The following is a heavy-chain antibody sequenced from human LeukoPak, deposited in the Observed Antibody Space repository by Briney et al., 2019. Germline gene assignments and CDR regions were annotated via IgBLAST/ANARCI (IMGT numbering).Heavy chain of an antibody. Sequence: SQTLSLTCAVSGDSISSGDYSWSWIRQPSGKGLEWIGYIFHSGSSYYNPSLKSRVTISVDKSKNQFSLRLTSVTAADTAVYFCARPGGGHDYSNNRYYYYMDVWGNGTTVTVSS. J-gene: IGHJ6*03. CDR1: GDSISSGDYS. D-gene: IGHD4-11*01. V-gene: IGHV4-30-2*01. CDR2: IFHSGSS. CDR3: ARPGGGHDYSNNRYYYYMDV.